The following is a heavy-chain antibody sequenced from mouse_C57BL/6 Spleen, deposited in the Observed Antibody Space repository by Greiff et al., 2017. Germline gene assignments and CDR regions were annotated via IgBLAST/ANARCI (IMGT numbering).Heavy chain of an antibody. D-gene: IGHD1-1*01. J-gene: IGHJ4*01. Sequence: EVKLMESGGGLVKPGGSLKLSCAASGFTFSDYGMHWVRQAPEKGLEWVAYISSGSSTIYYADTVKGRFTISRDNAKNTLFLQMTSLRSEDTAMYYCASMRYYGYYAMDYWGQGTSVTVSS. V-gene: IGHV5-17*01. CDR1: GFTFSDYG. CDR3: ASMRYYGYYAMDY. CDR2: ISSGSSTI.